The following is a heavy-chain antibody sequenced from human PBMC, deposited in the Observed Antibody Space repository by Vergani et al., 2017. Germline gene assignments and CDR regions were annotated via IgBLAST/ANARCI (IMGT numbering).Heavy chain of an antibody. V-gene: IGHV3-30*18. D-gene: IGHD2-2*02. CDR2: ISYDGSNK. CDR3: AKDPPGSSTSCYMFTDY. J-gene: IGHJ4*02. Sequence: QVQLVESGGGVVQPGRSLRLSCAASGFTFSSYGMHWVRQAPGKGLEGVAVISYDGSNKYYADSVKGRFTISRDNSKNTLYLQMNSLRAEDTAVYYCAKDPPGSSTSCYMFTDYWGQGTLVTVSS. CDR1: GFTFSSYG.